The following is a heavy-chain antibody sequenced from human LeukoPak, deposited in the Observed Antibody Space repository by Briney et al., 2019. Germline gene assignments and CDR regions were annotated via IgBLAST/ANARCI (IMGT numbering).Heavy chain of an antibody. D-gene: IGHD6-13*01. V-gene: IGHV1-8*01. J-gene: IGHJ5*02. Sequence: GASVKVSCKASGYTFTSYDINWVRQATGQGLEWMGWMNPNSGNTGYAQKIQGRGTMTRNTSISTAYMELSSLRSEDTAVYYCARARPGYSSSWYRYWFDPWGQGTLVTVSS. CDR1: GYTFTSYD. CDR2: MNPNSGNT. CDR3: ARARPGYSSSWYRYWFDP.